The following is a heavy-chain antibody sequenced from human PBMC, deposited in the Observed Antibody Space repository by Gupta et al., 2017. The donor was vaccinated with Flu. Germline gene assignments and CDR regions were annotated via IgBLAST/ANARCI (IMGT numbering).Heavy chain of an antibody. V-gene: IGHV3-23*01. D-gene: IGHD3-3*01. Sequence: RQAPGGGLEYISGIGGSGEGACYADSVKGRFTVSRDNSRNTLYLQMSRLRADDTAVYYCAKDLWSVSSPTQSYFYYYGMDVWGQGTTVTVSS. CDR2: IGGSGEGA. J-gene: IGHJ6*02. CDR3: AKDLWSVSSPTQSYFYYYGMDV.